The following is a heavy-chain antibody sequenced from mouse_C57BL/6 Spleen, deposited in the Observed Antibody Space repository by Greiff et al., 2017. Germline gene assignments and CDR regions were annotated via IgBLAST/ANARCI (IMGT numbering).Heavy chain of an antibody. J-gene: IGHJ3*01. CDR1: GFSLTSYG. V-gene: IGHV2-2*01. CDR2: IWSGGST. Sequence: VQLKQSGPGLVQPSQRLSIPCTVSGFSLTSYGVHRVRQSPGKGLEWLGVIWSGGSTDYNAAFISRLSISKDNSKSPVFFKMNSLQADDTAIDYCARRRYDCDGGFAYWGQGTLVTVSA. D-gene: IGHD2-4*01. CDR3: ARRRYDCDGGFAY.